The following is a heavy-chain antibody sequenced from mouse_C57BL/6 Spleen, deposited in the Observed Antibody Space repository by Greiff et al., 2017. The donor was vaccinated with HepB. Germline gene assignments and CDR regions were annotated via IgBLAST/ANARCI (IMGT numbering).Heavy chain of an antibody. CDR3: ARGWGYDAMDY. CDR1: GFTFSDYG. D-gene: IGHD2-3*01. CDR2: ISSGSSTI. Sequence: EVKLVESGGGLVKPGGSLKLSCAASGFTFSDYGMHWVRQAPEKGLEWVAYISSGSSTIYYADTVKGRFTISRDNAKNTLFLQMTSLRSEDTAMYYCARGWGYDAMDYWGQGTSVTVSS. V-gene: IGHV5-17*01. J-gene: IGHJ4*01.